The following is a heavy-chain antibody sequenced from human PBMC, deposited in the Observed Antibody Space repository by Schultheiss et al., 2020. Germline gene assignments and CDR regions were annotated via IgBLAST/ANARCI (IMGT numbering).Heavy chain of an antibody. J-gene: IGHJ2*01. D-gene: IGHD3-9*01. CDR1: GFTFSSYA. V-gene: IGHV3-30-3*01. CDR2: ISYDGSNK. Sequence: GGSLRLSCAASGFTFSSYAMHWVRQAPGKGLEWVAVISYDGSNKYCSDSLKGRFSISRDYNKNTLYVQMNSLSVGDTAVYYCASNLKLSGSGGAPAWYFDLWGRGTLVTVSS. CDR3: ASNLKLSGSGGAPAWYFDL.